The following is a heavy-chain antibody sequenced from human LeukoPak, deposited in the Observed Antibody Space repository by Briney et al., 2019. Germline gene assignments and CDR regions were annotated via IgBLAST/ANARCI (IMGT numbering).Heavy chain of an antibody. CDR2: IYYSGNT. Sequence: PSETQSLTRSVSSGPISSYYWSWLRQPPGKGLVGIGYIYYSGNTNYNPSLKSRVTISVDTSKNQFSLKLSSVTAADTAVYYCAREAPRSGYDTNPIFDYGGQGTLVTVSS. CDR3: AREAPRSGYDTNPIFDY. V-gene: IGHV4-59*01. J-gene: IGHJ4*02. CDR1: SGPISSYY. D-gene: IGHD5-12*01.